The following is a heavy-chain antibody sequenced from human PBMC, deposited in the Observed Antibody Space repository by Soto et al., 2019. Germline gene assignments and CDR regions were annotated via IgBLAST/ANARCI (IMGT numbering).Heavy chain of an antibody. J-gene: IGHJ4*02. CDR1: GGSISSSSYY. CDR3: ASRSLLWFGDPAYYIDY. CDR2: IYYSGST. V-gene: IGHV4-39*01. D-gene: IGHD3-10*01. Sequence: PSETLSLTCTVSGGSISSSSYYWGWIRQPPGKGLEWIGSIYYSGSTYYNPSLKSRVTISVDTSKNQFSLKLSSVTAADTAVYFCASRSLLWFGDPAYYIDYWGQGILVTVSS.